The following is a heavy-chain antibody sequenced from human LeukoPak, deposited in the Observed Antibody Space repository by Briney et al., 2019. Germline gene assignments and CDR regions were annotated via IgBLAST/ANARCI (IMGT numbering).Heavy chain of an antibody. CDR2: VYTSGNT. J-gene: IGHJ4*02. Sequence: SQTLSLTCSVSGGSISSGRYYWNWIRQPAGKGLEWIGRVYTSGNTNYSPSLKNRVTLSVDRPKNLVSLELSSVTAADTAMYYCARDLGAYSLGREGRGQGTLVTVSS. CDR1: GGSISSGRYY. D-gene: IGHD3-10*01. V-gene: IGHV4-61*02. CDR3: ARDLGAYSLGREG.